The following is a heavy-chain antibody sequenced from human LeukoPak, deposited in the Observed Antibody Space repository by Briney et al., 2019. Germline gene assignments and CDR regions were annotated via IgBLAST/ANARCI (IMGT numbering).Heavy chain of an antibody. D-gene: IGHD3-10*01. V-gene: IGHV4-34*01. CDR1: GGSFSGYY. J-gene: IGHJ5*02. Sequence: SETLSLTCAVYGGSFSGYYWSWIRQPPGKGLEWIGEINHSGSTNYNPSLKSRVTISVDTSKNQFSLKLSSVTAADTAVYYCARRRETKFYCYGSGSFWFDPWGQGTLVTVSS. CDR2: INHSGST. CDR3: ARRRETKFYCYGSGSFWFDP.